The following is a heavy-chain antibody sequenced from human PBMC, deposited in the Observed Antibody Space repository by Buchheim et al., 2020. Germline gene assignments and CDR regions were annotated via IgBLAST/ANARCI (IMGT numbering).Heavy chain of an antibody. Sequence: EVQLVESGGGLVQPGGSLRLSCAASGFTFSSYDMHWVRQATGKGLEWVSAIGTAGDTYYPGSVKGRFTISRESAKNSLYLQMNSLRAGDTAVYYCARVQRTFRMDSSSWSPLRYGMDVWGQGTT. CDR2: IGTAGDT. V-gene: IGHV3-13*04. CDR3: ARVQRTFRMDSSSWSPLRYGMDV. D-gene: IGHD6-13*01. CDR1: GFTFSSYD. J-gene: IGHJ6*02.